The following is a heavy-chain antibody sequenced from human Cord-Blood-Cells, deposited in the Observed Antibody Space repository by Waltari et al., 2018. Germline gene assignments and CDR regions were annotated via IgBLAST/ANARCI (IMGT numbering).Heavy chain of an antibody. Sequence: GRVGLNPGTGLEWMGIIYPGDSDTRYSPSFQGQVTISADKSISTAYLQWSSLKASDTAMYYCARLAGYCTGGVCSPFDYWGQGTLVTVSS. D-gene: IGHD2-8*02. V-gene: IGHV5-51*01. CDR3: ARLAGYCTGGVCSPFDY. J-gene: IGHJ4*02. CDR2: IYPGDSDT.